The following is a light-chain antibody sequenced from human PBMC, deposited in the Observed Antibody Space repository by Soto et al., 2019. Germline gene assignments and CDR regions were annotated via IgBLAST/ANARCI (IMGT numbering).Light chain of an antibody. J-gene: IGKJ1*01. CDR3: QQYNNWPRT. Sequence: EIVLTQSQGTLSLSPWERATLSVRASQSVSSNLLAWYQEKPGQAPRLLIYGASTRATGIPARFSGSGSGTEFTLTISSLQSEDFAVYYCQQYNNWPRTFGQGTKVDIK. CDR1: QSVSSN. V-gene: IGKV3-15*01. CDR2: GAS.